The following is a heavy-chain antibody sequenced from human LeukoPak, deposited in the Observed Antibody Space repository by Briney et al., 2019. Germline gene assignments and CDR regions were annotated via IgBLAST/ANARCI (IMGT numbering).Heavy chain of an antibody. CDR1: GFTFSDYW. Sequence: GGSLRLSCAASGFTFSDYWMSWVRHAPGKGLEWVANIKKDGSEKSYVDSVKGRFTVSRDNSKNTLYLQMNSLRAEDTAVYYCARFSKGFDYWGQGTLVTVSS. CDR2: IKKDGSEK. V-gene: IGHV3-7*01. J-gene: IGHJ4*02. CDR3: ARFSKGFDY.